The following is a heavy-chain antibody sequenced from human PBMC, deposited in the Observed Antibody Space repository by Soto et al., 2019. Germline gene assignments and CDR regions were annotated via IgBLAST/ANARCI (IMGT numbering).Heavy chain of an antibody. J-gene: IGHJ4*02. D-gene: IGHD1-1*01. Sequence: GSLRLSCAVSGFTFSAYWMHWVRQVPGKGITWVSRISDDGSTATYADSVKGRFVISRDNAKNSLYLEMNTLRVDDSGLYYCARGPRVSSTGTGAHWGRGTLVTVSS. V-gene: IGHV3-74*01. CDR2: ISDDGSTA. CDR1: GFTFSAYW. CDR3: ARGPRVSSTGTGAH.